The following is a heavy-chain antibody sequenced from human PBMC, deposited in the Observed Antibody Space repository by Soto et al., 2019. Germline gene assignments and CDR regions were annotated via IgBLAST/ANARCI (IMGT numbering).Heavy chain of an antibody. CDR3: AREYTTGGGYYFDY. CDR1: GGSVSSGSDY. CDR2: IYYSGIT. D-gene: IGHD2-2*02. J-gene: IGHJ4*02. Sequence: SETLSLTCTVSGGSVSSGSDYWIWIRQPPGKGLEWIGYIYYSGITNYNPSLESRVTISVDTSKNQFSLKLSSVTAADTAVYYCAREYTTGGGYYFDYWGQGTLVTVSS. V-gene: IGHV4-61*01.